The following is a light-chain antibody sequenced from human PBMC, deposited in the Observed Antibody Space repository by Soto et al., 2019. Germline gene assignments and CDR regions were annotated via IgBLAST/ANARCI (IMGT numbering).Light chain of an antibody. J-gene: IGKJ5*01. Sequence: IVLTQSPGTLSLSPGERATLSCRASQSISSTYLAWYQQIPGQAPRLLIYGASNRATGIPARFSGSGSGTDFTLTISSLEPEDFAVYYCQQRSNWPTFGQGTRLEIK. CDR3: QQRSNWPT. V-gene: IGKV3-11*01. CDR2: GAS. CDR1: QSISSTY.